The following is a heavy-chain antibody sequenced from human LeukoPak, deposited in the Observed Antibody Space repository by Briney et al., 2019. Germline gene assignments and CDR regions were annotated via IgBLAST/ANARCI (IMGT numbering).Heavy chain of an antibody. J-gene: IGHJ4*02. Sequence: GGSLRLSCAAYGFTFSNAWMSWVRQAPGKGLEWVGRIKSKTDGETTDYAVPVKGRYTISRDYSKHTLYLQKNSLKSEDTAVYYCTTSRLTSPPLLDFWGQGTLVTVSS. CDR2: IKSKTDGETT. CDR3: TTSRLTSPPLLDF. D-gene: IGHD1-20*01. V-gene: IGHV3-15*01. CDR1: GFTFSNAW.